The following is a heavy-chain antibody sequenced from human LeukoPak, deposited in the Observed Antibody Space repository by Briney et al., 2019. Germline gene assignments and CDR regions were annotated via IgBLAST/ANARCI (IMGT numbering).Heavy chain of an antibody. CDR1: GFTFSTTD. CDR3: AKVGWANF. D-gene: IGHD3-16*01. Sequence: PGGSLRLSCAAYGFTFSTTDMSWVRQAPGKGLEWVSGIVGSGGNTYYADFVKGRFTISRDNSKNTLYLQMDRLRDEDTAVYYCAKVGWANFWGQGTLVTVFS. V-gene: IGHV3-23*01. CDR2: IVGSGGNT. J-gene: IGHJ4*02.